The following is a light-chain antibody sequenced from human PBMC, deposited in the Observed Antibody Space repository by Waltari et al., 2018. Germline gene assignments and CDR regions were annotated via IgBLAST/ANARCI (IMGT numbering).Light chain of an antibody. CDR2: EVS. J-gene: IGKJ1*01. CDR3: MQVVRPWT. V-gene: IGKV2-30*01. Sequence: VMIQSAVSLAVTLGQPATISCRSSYTLLNTYWNIYLNWFHQRPGQSPRRLIHEVSKRHSVVADRIRAGGSDTDVTLEISCVDAAHSRVYYCMQVVRPWTFGPGPKVEVK. CDR1: YTLLNTYWNIY.